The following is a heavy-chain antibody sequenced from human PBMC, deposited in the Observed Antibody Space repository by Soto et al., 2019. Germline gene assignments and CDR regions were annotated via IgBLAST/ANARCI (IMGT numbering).Heavy chain of an antibody. CDR3: AIQGFGALHGLVEA. Sequence: QVQLQESGPGLVKPSETLSLTCTISGGPMSNYYWRWFRQPPGQGLEWVGYMGYNGFTRYNPSLPSWVTISLDTSKNQFSLNLRSVPAADTALYYCAIQGFGALHGLVEARGQGTTVTVSS. CDR1: GGPMSNYY. J-gene: IGHJ6*02. D-gene: IGHD3-10*01. CDR2: MGYNGFT. V-gene: IGHV4-59*08.